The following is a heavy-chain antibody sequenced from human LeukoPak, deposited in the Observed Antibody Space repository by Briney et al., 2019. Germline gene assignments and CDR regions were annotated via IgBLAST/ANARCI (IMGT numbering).Heavy chain of an antibody. CDR3: ARGAPRTGGFGY. CDR1: GYTFTSYA. V-gene: IGHV1-3*01. D-gene: IGHD1-26*01. Sequence: ASVTVSCKASGYTFTSYAMHWVRQAPGQRLEWMGWINAGNGNTKYSQKFQGRVTITRDTSASTAYMELSSLRSEDTAVYYCARGAPRTGGFGYWGQGTLVTVSS. J-gene: IGHJ4*02. CDR2: INAGNGNT.